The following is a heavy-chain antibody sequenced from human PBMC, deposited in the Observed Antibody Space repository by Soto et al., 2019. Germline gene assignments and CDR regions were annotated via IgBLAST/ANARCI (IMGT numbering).Heavy chain of an antibody. D-gene: IGHD1-7*01. Sequence: LRLSCAASAFTFSSYGMHWVRQAPGKGLEWVAVISYDGSNKYYADSVKGRFTISRDNSKNTLYLQMNSLRAEDTAVYYCAKALNWNYAYYGMDVWGQGTTVTVSS. CDR3: AKALNWNYAYYGMDV. V-gene: IGHV3-30*18. CDR2: ISYDGSNK. J-gene: IGHJ6*02. CDR1: AFTFSSYG.